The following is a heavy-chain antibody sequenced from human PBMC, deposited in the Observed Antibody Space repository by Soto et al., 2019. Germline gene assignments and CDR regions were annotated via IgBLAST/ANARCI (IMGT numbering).Heavy chain of an antibody. CDR2: IYHSGST. D-gene: IGHD1-26*01. Sequence: QVQLQESGPGLVKPSGTLSLTCAVSGGSISSSNWWSWVRQPPGKELEWIGEIYHSGSTNYNPSLTRRVTISVDKSKHPFSLKLSSVTAAATAVYSCARTPWDAYTGYSFDYWGQGTLVTVSS. CDR1: GGSISSSNW. V-gene: IGHV4-4*02. CDR3: ARTPWDAYTGYSFDY. J-gene: IGHJ4*02.